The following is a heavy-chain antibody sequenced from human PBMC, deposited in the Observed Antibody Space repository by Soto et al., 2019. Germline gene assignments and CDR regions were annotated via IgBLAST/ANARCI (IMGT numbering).Heavy chain of an antibody. CDR3: ARDSPYYYDSSGYRHFDY. J-gene: IGHJ4*02. V-gene: IGHV4-31*03. D-gene: IGHD3-22*01. Sequence: PSETLSLTCTVSGGSISSGGYYWSWIRQHPGKGLEWIGYIYYSGSTYYNPSLKSRVTISVDTSKNQFSLKLSSVTAADTAVYYCARDSPYYYDSSGYRHFDYWGQGTLVTVSS. CDR1: GGSISSGGYY. CDR2: IYYSGST.